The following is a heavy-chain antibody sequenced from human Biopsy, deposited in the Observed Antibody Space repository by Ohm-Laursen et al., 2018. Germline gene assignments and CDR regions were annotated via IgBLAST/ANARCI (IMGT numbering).Heavy chain of an antibody. V-gene: IGHV3-48*03. CDR1: GFTFSSYE. Sequence: SLRLSCTASGFTFSSYEMNWVRQAPGKGLEWVSYISSSGSTIYYADSVKGRFTISRDNAKNSLYLQMNSLRAEDTAVYYCARDYPSYSSGWYREPPIQCWGQGTMATVSS. CDR2: ISSSGSTI. CDR3: ARDYPSYSSGWYREPPIQC. D-gene: IGHD6-19*01. J-gene: IGHJ4*02.